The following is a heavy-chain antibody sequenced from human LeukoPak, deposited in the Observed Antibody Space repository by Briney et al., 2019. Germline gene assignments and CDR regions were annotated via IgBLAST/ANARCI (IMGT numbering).Heavy chain of an antibody. J-gene: IGHJ4*02. CDR3: ARTVKGKDGQWLVLVY. Sequence: ASVKVSCKASGYTFTGYYMHWVRQAPGQGLEWMGWINPNSGGTNYAQKFQGRVTMTRATSISTAYMELSRLRSDDTAVYYCARTVKGKDGQWLVLVYWGQGTLVTVSS. V-gene: IGHV1-2*02. CDR1: GYTFTGYY. D-gene: IGHD6-19*01. CDR2: INPNSGGT.